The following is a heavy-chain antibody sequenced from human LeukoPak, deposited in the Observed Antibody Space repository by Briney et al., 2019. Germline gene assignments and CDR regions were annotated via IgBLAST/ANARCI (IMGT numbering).Heavy chain of an antibody. Sequence: GGTLRLSCAASGFTFSSYGMSWVRQAPGKGLEWVSAISGSGGSTYYADSVKGRFTISRDNSKNTLYLQMNSLRAEDTAVYYCARDLQSSGWYSDWGQGTLVTVSS. CDR2: ISGSGGST. V-gene: IGHV3-23*01. CDR3: ARDLQSSGWYSD. D-gene: IGHD6-19*01. J-gene: IGHJ4*02. CDR1: GFTFSSYG.